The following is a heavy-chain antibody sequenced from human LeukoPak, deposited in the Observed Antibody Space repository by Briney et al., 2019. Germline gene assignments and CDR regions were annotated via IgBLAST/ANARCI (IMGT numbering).Heavy chain of an antibody. CDR2: ISGSGGST. Sequence: GGSLRLSCAASGFTFSSYSMNWVRQAPGKRLEWVSAISGSGGSTYYADSVKGRFTISRDNSKNTLYLQMNSLRAEDTAVYYCAKDGLVVPALLPFDIWGQGTMVTVSS. CDR1: GFTFSSYS. J-gene: IGHJ3*02. CDR3: AKDGLVVPALLPFDI. D-gene: IGHD2-2*01. V-gene: IGHV3-23*01.